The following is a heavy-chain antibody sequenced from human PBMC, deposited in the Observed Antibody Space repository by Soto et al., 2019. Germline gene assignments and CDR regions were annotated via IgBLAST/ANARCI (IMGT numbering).Heavy chain of an antibody. CDR3: ARDLLIGSGWHIDY. D-gene: IGHD6-19*01. CDR2: ISAYNGNT. V-gene: IGHV1-18*01. CDR1: GYTFTSYG. J-gene: IGHJ4*02. Sequence: ASVKVSCKASGYTFTSYGISWVRQAPGQGLEWTGWISAYNGNTNYAQKHKGRVTMTTDTSTSTDYMEMRSLRSDDTAVYYCARDLLIGSGWHIDYWGQGTLVTVSS.